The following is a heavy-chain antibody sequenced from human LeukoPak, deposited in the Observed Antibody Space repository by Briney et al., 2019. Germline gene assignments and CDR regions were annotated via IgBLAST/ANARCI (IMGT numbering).Heavy chain of an antibody. CDR3: AREVGSSLDY. J-gene: IGHJ4*02. D-gene: IGHD6-6*01. Sequence: GGSLRLSCAASGFTFSDYYMSWIRQAPGKGLEWVSVIYSGGSTYYADSVKGRFTISRDNSKNTLYLQMNSLRAEDTAVYYCAREVGSSLDYWGQGTLVTVSS. V-gene: IGHV3-53*01. CDR1: GFTFSDYY. CDR2: IYSGGST.